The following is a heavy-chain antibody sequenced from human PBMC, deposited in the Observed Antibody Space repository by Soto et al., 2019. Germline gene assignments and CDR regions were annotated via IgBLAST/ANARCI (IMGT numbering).Heavy chain of an antibody. D-gene: IGHD4-17*01. CDR2: IYYSGGT. Sequence: SATLSLTCTVSCGSISRYYWSCIRQPPGKGLEWIGYIYYSGGTNYNPSLKSRVTISVDTSKTQFSLKLSSVTAADTAVYYCARVYGDYLDYWGQGTLVTVSS. V-gene: IGHV4-59*01. CDR1: CGSISRYY. J-gene: IGHJ4*02. CDR3: ARVYGDYLDY.